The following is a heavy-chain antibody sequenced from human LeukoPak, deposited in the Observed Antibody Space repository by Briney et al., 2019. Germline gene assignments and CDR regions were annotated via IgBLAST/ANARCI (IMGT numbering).Heavy chain of an antibody. CDR1: GYTFTTYA. D-gene: IGHD6-6*01. CDR3: ARAVAARRAVPNDY. V-gene: IGHV1-3*01. CDR2: INVGNGNT. Sequence: ASVKVSCKASGYTFTTYAMHWVRQAPGQRLEWMGWINVGNGNTNYAQKLQGRVTMTTDTSTSTAYMELRSLRSDDTAVYYCARAVAARRAVPNDYWGQGTLVTVSS. J-gene: IGHJ4*02.